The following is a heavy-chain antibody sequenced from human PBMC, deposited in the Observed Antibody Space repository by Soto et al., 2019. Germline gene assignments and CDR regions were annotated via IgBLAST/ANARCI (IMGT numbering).Heavy chain of an antibody. CDR2: ISYDGSNK. CDR1: GVTFISYG. CDR3: AKDRDFDWLFNFDY. V-gene: IGHV3-30*18. Sequence: GGSLRLSCAASGVTFISYGMHWVRQATGKGLEWVAVISYDGSNKYYADSVKGRFTISRDNSKNTLYLQMNSLRAEDTVVYYCAKDRDFDWLFNFDYWGQGTLVTVSS. J-gene: IGHJ4*02. D-gene: IGHD3-9*01.